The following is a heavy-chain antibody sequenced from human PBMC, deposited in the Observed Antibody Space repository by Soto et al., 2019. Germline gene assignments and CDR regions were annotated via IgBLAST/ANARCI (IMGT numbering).Heavy chain of an antibody. CDR1: GYTFTSSG. D-gene: IGHD3-16*01. CDR3: ARDGAGNFDY. CDR2: ISAYNGNT. V-gene: IGHV1-18*01. J-gene: IGHJ4*02. Sequence: QVQLVQSGAEVKKPGASVKVSCKASGYTFTSSGISWVRQAPGQGLEWMGWISAYNGNTNYAQNLQGRVTMTTDTSMRTAYMELRSMRSNDTAMYYCARDGAGNFDYWGQGTLVTVSS.